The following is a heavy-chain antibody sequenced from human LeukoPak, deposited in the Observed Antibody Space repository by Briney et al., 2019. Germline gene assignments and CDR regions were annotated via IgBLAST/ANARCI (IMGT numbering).Heavy chain of an antibody. CDR3: ARDTYSSSWYSLGAFDY. Sequence: ASVKVSCKASGYTFTSYGISWVRQAPGQGLEWMGWISAYNGNTNYAQKLQGRVTMTTDTSTSTAYMELRSLRSDDTAVYYCARDTYSSSWYSLGAFDYWGQGTLVIVSS. J-gene: IGHJ4*02. CDR2: ISAYNGNT. CDR1: GYTFTSYG. V-gene: IGHV1-18*01. D-gene: IGHD6-13*01.